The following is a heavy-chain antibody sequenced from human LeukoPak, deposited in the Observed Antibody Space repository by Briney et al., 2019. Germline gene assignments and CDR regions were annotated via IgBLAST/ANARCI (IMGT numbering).Heavy chain of an antibody. Sequence: ASVQVSCKASGYTFTGHYMHWVRQAPGQGPEWMGWINCNTGGTNYAQNFQGWVRMTRDTSISTVYMELSRLRSDDTAVYYCAREFSSSWFDYWGQGTLVTVSS. CDR3: AREFSSSWFDY. D-gene: IGHD3-22*01. V-gene: IGHV1-2*04. CDR2: INCNTGGT. J-gene: IGHJ4*02. CDR1: GYTFTGHY.